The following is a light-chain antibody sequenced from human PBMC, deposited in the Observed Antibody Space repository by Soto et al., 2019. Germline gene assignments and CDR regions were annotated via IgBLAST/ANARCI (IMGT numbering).Light chain of an antibody. V-gene: IGKV1-5*03. J-gene: IGKJ1*01. CDR2: KAS. CDR3: QQYNSYRT. Sequence: DIQMTQSPSTLSASVGDRVAITCRASQSISAWLAWYQQKPGKAPRLLIYKASTLEIGVPSRFSGSGSGTEFTLTISSLQPDDVATYYCQQYNSYRTFGQGTKVDI. CDR1: QSISAW.